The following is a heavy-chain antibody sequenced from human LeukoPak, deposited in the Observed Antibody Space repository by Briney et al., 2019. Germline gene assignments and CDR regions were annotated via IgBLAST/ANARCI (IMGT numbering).Heavy chain of an antibody. V-gene: IGHV4-34*01. Sequence: SETLSLTCAVYGGSFSGYYWSWIRQPPGKGLEWIGEINHSGSTNYNPSLKSRVTISVDTSKNQFSLKLSSVTAADTAVYYCARVGDIVVVPAAMTGQANFDHWGQGTLVTVSS. J-gene: IGHJ4*02. D-gene: IGHD2-2*01. CDR1: GGSFSGYY. CDR2: INHSGST. CDR3: ARVGDIVVVPAAMTGQANFDH.